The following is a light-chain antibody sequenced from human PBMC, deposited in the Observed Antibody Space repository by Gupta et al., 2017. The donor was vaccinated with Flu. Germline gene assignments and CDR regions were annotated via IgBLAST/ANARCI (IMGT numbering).Light chain of an antibody. Sequence: ELVLTQSPGTLSLSPGERATLSCRASQSVNNNLLTWYQQNPGQTPRLLIYGASSTATGLPDRISGSASATDFTLTIRILAPEDFAVYYCQRDGMSLYTFGQGTKLEIK. CDR3: QRDGMSLYT. J-gene: IGKJ2*01. CDR2: GAS. V-gene: IGKV3-20*01. CDR1: QSVNNNL.